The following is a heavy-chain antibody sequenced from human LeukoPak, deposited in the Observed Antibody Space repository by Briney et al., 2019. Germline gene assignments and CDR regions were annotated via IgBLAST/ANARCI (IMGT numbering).Heavy chain of an antibody. CDR2: INHSGST. Sequence: SETLSLTCAVYGGSFSGYYWSWIRQPPGKGLEWIGEINHSGSTNYNPSLKSRVTISVDTSKNQFSLKLSSVTAADTAVYYCAREYCSGGSCYPGIRYYFDYWGQGTLVTVSS. CDR1: GGSFSGYY. J-gene: IGHJ4*02. D-gene: IGHD2-15*01. V-gene: IGHV4-34*01. CDR3: AREYCSGGSCYPGIRYYFDY.